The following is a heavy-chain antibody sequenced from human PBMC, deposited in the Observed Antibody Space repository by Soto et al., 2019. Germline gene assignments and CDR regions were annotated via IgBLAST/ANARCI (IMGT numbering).Heavy chain of an antibody. CDR1: GFTFSDSA. V-gene: IGHV3-73*01. J-gene: IGHJ4*02. CDR3: ARLWGKVLRHAAY. Sequence: GGSLRLSCAVSGFTFSDSAIHWVRQASGKGLEWVGRIRSKANNYATVYAASVQGRSTISRDDSKNTAYLQMNSLKTEDTALYYCARLWGKVLRHAAYGAQGTLVPVSS. CDR2: IRSKANNYAT. D-gene: IGHD2-8*02.